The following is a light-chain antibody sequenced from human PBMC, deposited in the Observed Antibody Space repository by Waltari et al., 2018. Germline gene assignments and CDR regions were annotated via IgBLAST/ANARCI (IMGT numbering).Light chain of an antibody. J-gene: IGKJ4*01. V-gene: IGKV2-29*02. Sequence: DIVMTQTPLSLSVTPGQPASISCKSSQSLLHSDGKTCLYWYLQKSGQSPQLLIYEVSGRFPGVPEMFSGVGSGTDFTLKISRVEAEDVGIYYCMQGKDLPLTFGGGTKVEIK. CDR3: MQGKDLPLT. CDR1: QSLLHSDGKTC. CDR2: EVS.